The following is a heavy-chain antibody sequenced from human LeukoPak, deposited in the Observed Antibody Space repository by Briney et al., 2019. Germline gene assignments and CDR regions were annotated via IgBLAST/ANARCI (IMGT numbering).Heavy chain of an antibody. CDR1: GFTFSNAW. D-gene: IGHD6-13*01. CDR2: IKSKTDGGTT. CDR3: TTARSSSWDQKYYFDY. Sequence: PGGSLRLSCAASGFTFSNAWMSWVRQAPGKGLEWVGRIKSKTDGGTTDYAALVKGRFTTSRDESKNTLYLQMNSLKTEDTAVYYCTTARSSSWDQKYYFDYWGQGTLVTVSS. V-gene: IGHV3-15*01. J-gene: IGHJ4*02.